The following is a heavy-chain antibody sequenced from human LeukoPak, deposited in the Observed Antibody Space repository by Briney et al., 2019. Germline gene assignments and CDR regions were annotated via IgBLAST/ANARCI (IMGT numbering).Heavy chain of an antibody. J-gene: IGHJ4*02. D-gene: IGHD3-9*01. CDR1: GFTFSSYG. CDR3: AKGTFDWSFPLYFDS. Sequence: GSLRLSCAASGFTFSSYGMSWVRQAPGKGLEWVSGISGNSGTTYYADSVKGRFTISRDNSKNTLYLQMNSLGVEDTAVYYCAKGTFDWSFPLYFDSWGQGILVTVSS. V-gene: IGHV3-23*01. CDR2: ISGNSGTT.